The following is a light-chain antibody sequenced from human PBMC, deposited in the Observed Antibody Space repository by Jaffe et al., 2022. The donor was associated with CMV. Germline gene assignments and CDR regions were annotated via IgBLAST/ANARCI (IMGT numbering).Light chain of an antibody. CDR1: QSVRGDY. CDR3: QQYGSSST. Sequence: ENVLTQSPGTLSLSPGERATLSCRASQSVRGDYIAWYQQKPGQAPRLLIYGASNRATGIPDRFSGSGSGTDFTLTISRLESEDFAVYHCQQYGSSSTFGPGTRVDI. J-gene: IGKJ3*01. V-gene: IGKV3-20*01. CDR2: GAS.